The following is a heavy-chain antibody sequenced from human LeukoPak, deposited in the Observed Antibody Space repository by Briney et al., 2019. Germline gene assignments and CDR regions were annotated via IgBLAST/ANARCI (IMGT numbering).Heavy chain of an antibody. Sequence: ASVKVSCKASGYTFTSYDINWVRQATGQGLEWMGWMNPNSGNTGYAQKFQGRVTMTRNTSISTAYMELSSLRSEDTAVYYCARGRRIAAAGKSYYYYYMDVWGKGTTVTVSS. CDR1: GYTFTSYD. D-gene: IGHD6-13*01. J-gene: IGHJ6*03. CDR3: ARGRRIAAAGKSYYYYYMDV. V-gene: IGHV1-8*01. CDR2: MNPNSGNT.